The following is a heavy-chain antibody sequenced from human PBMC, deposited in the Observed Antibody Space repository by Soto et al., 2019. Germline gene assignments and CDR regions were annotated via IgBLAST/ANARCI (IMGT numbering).Heavy chain of an antibody. V-gene: IGHV4-39*07. J-gene: IGHJ4*02. CDR1: GGSISSSSYY. CDR3: ARGRRWIAVAGTFDY. CDR2: TYYSGST. Sequence: SETLSLTCTVSGGSISSSSYYWGWIRQPPGKGLEWIGRTYYSGSTYYNPSLKSRVTISVDTSKNQFSLKLSSVTAADTAVYYCARGRRWIAVAGTFDYWGQGTLVTVSS. D-gene: IGHD6-19*01.